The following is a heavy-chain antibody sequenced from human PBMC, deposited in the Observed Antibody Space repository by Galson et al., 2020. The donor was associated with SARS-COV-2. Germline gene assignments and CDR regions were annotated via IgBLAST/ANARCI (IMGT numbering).Heavy chain of an antibody. Sequence: GESLKISCAASGFTFSDSYMSWMRQAPGKGLEWVSYISGGGTDTNYADSVKGRFTISRDNAENSLYLQMNSLRAEDTAVYYCARAARDVGVWGQGTTVTVSS. D-gene: IGHD2-15*01. J-gene: IGHJ6*02. CDR2: ISGGGTDT. CDR1: GFTFSDSY. V-gene: IGHV3-11*06. CDR3: ARAARDVGV.